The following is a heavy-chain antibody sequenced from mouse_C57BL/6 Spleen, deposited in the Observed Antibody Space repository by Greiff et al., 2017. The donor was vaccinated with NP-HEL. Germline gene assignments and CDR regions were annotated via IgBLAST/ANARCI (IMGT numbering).Heavy chain of an antibody. V-gene: IGHV1-80*01. Sequence: VQLQQSGAELVKPGASVKFSCKASGYAFSSYWMNWVKQRPGKGLEWIGLIYPGDGDTNYNGKFKGKATLTADKSSSIAYMQLSSLTSEDSAVYCCARSGDYWYIDVWGTGTTVTVSS. CDR2: IYPGDGDT. CDR1: GYAFSSYW. CDR3: ARSGDYWYIDV. D-gene: IGHD2-13*01. J-gene: IGHJ1*03.